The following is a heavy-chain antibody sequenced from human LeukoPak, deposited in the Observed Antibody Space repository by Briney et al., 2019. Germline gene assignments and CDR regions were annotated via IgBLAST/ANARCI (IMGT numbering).Heavy chain of an antibody. J-gene: IGHJ4*02. D-gene: IGHD3-10*01. Sequence: PSETLPLTCTVSGDSMSSYYWGWIRQPAGKGLEWIGRIYTSGSTSYNPSLKSRVTMSVDTSKNQFSLKLNSVTATDTAVCYCARGSHYGSGRPFDYWGQGTLVTVSS. CDR1: GDSMSSYY. CDR2: IYTSGST. CDR3: ARGSHYGSGRPFDY. V-gene: IGHV4-4*07.